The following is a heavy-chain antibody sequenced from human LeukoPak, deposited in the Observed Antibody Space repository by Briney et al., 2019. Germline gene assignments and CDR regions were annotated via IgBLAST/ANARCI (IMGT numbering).Heavy chain of an antibody. D-gene: IGHD5-24*01. V-gene: IGHV1-3*01. CDR1: GYTFTNYA. CDR3: ARDLRDGYNRGIDY. CDR2: INAGNGNT. J-gene: IGHJ4*02. Sequence: GASVKVSCKASGYTFTNYAVHWVRQAPGQRLEWMGWINAGNGNTKYSQKFQGRVTITRDTSASTAYMELSSLRSEDTAVYYCARDLRDGYNRGIDYWGQGTLVTVSS.